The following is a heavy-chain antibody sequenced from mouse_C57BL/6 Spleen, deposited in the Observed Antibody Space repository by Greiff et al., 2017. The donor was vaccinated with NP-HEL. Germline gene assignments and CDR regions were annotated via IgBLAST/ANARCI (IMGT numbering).Heavy chain of an antibody. Sequence: QVQLQQPGAELVKPGASVKLSCTASGYTFTSYWMHWVKQRPGRGLEWIGRIDPNSGGTKYNEKFKSKATLTVDKPSSTAYMQLSSLMSEDSAVYYCARRGTTVALYWYFDVWGTGTTVTVSS. CDR1: GYTFTSYW. V-gene: IGHV1-72*01. D-gene: IGHD1-1*01. CDR2: IDPNSGGT. CDR3: ARRGTTVALYWYFDV. J-gene: IGHJ1*03.